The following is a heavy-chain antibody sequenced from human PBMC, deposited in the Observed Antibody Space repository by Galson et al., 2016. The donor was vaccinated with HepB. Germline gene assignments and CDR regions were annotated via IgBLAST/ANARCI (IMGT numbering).Heavy chain of an antibody. CDR3: AGEMTALMSIDG. CDR1: GDSNSRYY. D-gene: IGHD2-21*02. J-gene: IGHJ4*02. CDR2: ISYSGSS. Sequence: SETLSLTCTISGDSNSRYYWSWVRQSPEKGLEWIGDISYSGSSKYNPSLKSRVTISGDMSKSQFSLKLKSVTAADTATCYCAGEMTALMSIDGWGRGTLVTVSA. V-gene: IGHV4-59*01.